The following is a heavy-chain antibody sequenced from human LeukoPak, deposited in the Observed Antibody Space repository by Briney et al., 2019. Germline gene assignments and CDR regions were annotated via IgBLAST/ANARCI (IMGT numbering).Heavy chain of an antibody. J-gene: IGHJ4*02. D-gene: IGHD3-22*01. CDR3: ARVMYYYDSSGSIDY. V-gene: IGHV1-2*02. Sequence: SVKVSCKASGYTFTGYYMHWVRQAPGQGLEWMGWINPNSGGTNYAPKFQGRVTMTRDTSISTAYMELSRLRSDDTAVYYCARVMYYYDSSGSIDYWGQGTLVTVSS. CDR1: GYTFTGYY. CDR2: INPNSGGT.